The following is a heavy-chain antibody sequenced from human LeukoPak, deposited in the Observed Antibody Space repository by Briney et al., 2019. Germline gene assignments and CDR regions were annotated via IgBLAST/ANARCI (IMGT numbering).Heavy chain of an antibody. V-gene: IGHV6-1*01. J-gene: IGHJ4*02. Sequence: SQTLSLTCAISGDSVSSNSAAWNWIRQSPSRGLEWLGRTYYRSKWYNDYAVSVKSRITINPDTSKNQFSLQLNSVTPEDTAVYYCARGSIDRYGSGSYHIDYWGQGTLVTVSS. D-gene: IGHD3-10*01. CDR2: TYYRSKWYN. CDR3: ARGSIDRYGSGSYHIDY. CDR1: GDSVSSNSAA.